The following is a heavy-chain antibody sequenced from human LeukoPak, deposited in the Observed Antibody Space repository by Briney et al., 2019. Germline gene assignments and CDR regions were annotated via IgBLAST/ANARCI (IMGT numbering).Heavy chain of an antibody. D-gene: IGHD3-10*01. Sequence: PGGSLRLSCAASGFAFSSFDMLWVRQSPRKGLEWVARILTNGDTDYGASVEGRFTISRENAKSYVYLQMNSLRDGDTAVYYCARDRFGERTFETWGQGTMVTVSS. CDR1: GFAFSSFD. V-gene: IGHV3-13*01. CDR3: ARDRFGERTFET. J-gene: IGHJ3*02. CDR2: ILTNGDT.